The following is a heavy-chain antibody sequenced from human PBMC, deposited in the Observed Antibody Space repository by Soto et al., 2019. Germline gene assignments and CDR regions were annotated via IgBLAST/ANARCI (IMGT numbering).Heavy chain of an antibody. CDR2: ISYDGRNK. D-gene: IGHD2-15*01. V-gene: IGHV3-30*04. CDR3: ARWADIVVVVAANYFDY. Sequence: GGSLRLSCAASGLPFSSFPITGVAKAPARGRGGGPVISYDGRNKTYEDSVKGRLPISRENSKNTLNLQMNSLRAEDTAVYYCARWADIVVVVAANYFDYWGQGTLVTVSS. CDR1: GLPFSSFP. J-gene: IGHJ4*02.